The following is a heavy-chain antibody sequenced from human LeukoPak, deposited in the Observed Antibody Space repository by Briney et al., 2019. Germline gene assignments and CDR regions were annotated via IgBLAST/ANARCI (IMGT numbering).Heavy chain of an antibody. CDR3: TRDSGTYNWLDP. J-gene: IGHJ5*02. V-gene: IGHV3-73*01. D-gene: IGHD1-26*01. Sequence: HPGGSLRLSCAASGVTFSGCAIHWVRQSSGKGLEWVGHIDKKDNFHATAYAASVQGRFSISRDDSKNTAFLHMNSLKIEDMALYYCTRDSGTYNWLDPWGQGTLVTVSS. CDR1: GVTFSGCA. CDR2: IDKKDNFHAT.